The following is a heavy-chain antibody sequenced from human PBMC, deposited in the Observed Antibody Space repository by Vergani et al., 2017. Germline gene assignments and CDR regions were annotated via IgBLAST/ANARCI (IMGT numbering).Heavy chain of an antibody. CDR2: ISWNSGSI. Sequence: EVQLVESGGGLVQPGRSLRLSCAASGFTFDDYAMHWVRQAPGKGLEWVSGISWNSGSIGYADSVKGRFTISRDNAKNSLYLQMNSLRAEDTALYYCAKVIQLWSHPFDYWSQGTLVTVSS. CDR1: GFTFDDYA. V-gene: IGHV3-9*01. D-gene: IGHD5-18*01. CDR3: AKVIQLWSHPFDY. J-gene: IGHJ4*02.